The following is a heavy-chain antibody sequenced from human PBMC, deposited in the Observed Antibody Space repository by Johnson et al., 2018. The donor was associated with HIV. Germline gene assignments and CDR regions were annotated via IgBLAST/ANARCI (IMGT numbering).Heavy chain of an antibody. Sequence: QVQLVESGGGLVSPGGSLTLSCAASGFTVSRSYMSWVRQAPGEGLEWVAVIWYDGSNRYYADSVKGRFTISRDNSKNTLYLQMNSVRAEDTAVYYCARGGGVAARHDALDIWGQGTMVTVSS. CDR2: IWYDGSNR. D-gene: IGHD6-6*01. J-gene: IGHJ3*02. CDR1: GFTVSRSY. V-gene: IGHV3-33*08. CDR3: ARGGGVAARHDALDI.